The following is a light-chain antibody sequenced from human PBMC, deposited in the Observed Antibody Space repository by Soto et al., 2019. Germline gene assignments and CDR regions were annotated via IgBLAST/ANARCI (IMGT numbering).Light chain of an antibody. CDR2: DAS. V-gene: IGKV3-11*01. J-gene: IGKJ5*01. CDR1: QSVSSY. CDR3: QHYDSLPIT. Sequence: EIMLTQSPATLSLSKGEGATLSCRASQSVSSYLAWYQQKPGQAPRLLIYDASNRATGIPARFSGSGSGTDFTLTISRLEPEDFAVFYCQHYDSLPITFGQGTLLEIK.